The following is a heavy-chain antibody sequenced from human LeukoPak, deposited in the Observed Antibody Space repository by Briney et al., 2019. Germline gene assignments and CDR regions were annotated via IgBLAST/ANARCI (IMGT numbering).Heavy chain of an antibody. Sequence: TGGSLRLSCAASGFTFSTHNMNWVRQAPGKGLEWVSSISTSGGYINYADSVKGRFTISRDNAKNSLYLQMNSLRAEDTAVYYCAKERASSYFQHWGQGTLVTVSS. V-gene: IGHV3-21*04. CDR2: ISTSGGYI. CDR3: AKERASSYFQH. CDR1: GFTFSTHN. J-gene: IGHJ1*01.